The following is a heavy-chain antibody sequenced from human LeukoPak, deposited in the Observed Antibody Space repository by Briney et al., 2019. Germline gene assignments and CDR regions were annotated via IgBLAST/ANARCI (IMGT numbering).Heavy chain of an antibody. CDR3: ATAPRHRFLEWFPDY. J-gene: IGHJ4*02. V-gene: IGHV1-24*01. Sequence: ASEHVSCKAPGYILTQSTMPWERQALSTRLAWMDGFDPEGGETIYAQKFQGRVTMTEDTSTDTAYMELSSLRSEDTAVYYCATAPRHRFLEWFPDYWGQGTLVTVSS. D-gene: IGHD3-3*01. CDR2: FDPEGGET. CDR1: GYILTQST.